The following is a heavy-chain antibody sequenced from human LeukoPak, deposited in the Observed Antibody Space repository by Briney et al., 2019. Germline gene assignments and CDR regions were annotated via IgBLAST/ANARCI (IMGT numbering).Heavy chain of an antibody. V-gene: IGHV3-23*01. CDR2: ISGSGGST. CDR1: GFTFSSYA. D-gene: IGHD6-19*01. CDR3: AREGLMYSSGWYSDY. J-gene: IGHJ4*02. Sequence: GGSLRLSCAASGFTFSSYAMSWVRQAPGKGLEWVSAISGSGGSTYYADSVKGRFTISRDNSKNTLYLQMNSLRAEDTAVYYCAREGLMYSSGWYSDYWGQGTLVTVSS.